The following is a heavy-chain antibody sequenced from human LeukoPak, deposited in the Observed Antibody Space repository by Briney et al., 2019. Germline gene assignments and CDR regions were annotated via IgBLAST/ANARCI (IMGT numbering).Heavy chain of an antibody. D-gene: IGHD7-27*01. CDR3: AKGTGDTAYYFDF. J-gene: IGHJ4*02. CDR1: GFTFSDYY. V-gene: IGHV3-11*04. Sequence: GGSLRLSCVASGFTFSDYYMTWIRQAPGKGLEWISYISSSGDTIYYADSVKGRFIISRDNAKNSLYLQMNSLRAEDTAVYYCAKGTGDTAYYFDFWGQGVLVTVSS. CDR2: ISSSGDTI.